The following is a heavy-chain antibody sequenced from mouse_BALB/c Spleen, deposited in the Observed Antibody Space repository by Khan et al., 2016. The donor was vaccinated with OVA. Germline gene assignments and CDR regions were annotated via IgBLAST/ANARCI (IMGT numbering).Heavy chain of an antibody. CDR3: AGGNYYGDYFDY. CDR1: GYSITSGYA. D-gene: IGHD1-1*01. V-gene: IGHV3-2*02. CDR2: ISYSGVT. Sequence: EVQLQESGPGLVKPSQSLSITCTVTGYSITSGYAWNWIRQFPGNKLEWMGYISYSGVTSYTPSLKSRISITRDTSKNQFFLQLNSVTTEDTATDYCAGGNYYGDYFDYWGQGTTRTVSS. J-gene: IGHJ2*01.